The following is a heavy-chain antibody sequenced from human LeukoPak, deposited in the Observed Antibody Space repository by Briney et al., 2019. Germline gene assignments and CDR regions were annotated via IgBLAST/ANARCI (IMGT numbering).Heavy chain of an antibody. CDR2: MSPNSGNT. Sequence: ASVKVSCKASGYTFTSYDINWVRQATGQGLEWMGWMSPNSGNTGYAQKFQGRVTMTRNTSISTAYMELGSLRSEDTAVYYCARAPEWGKANYYYYMDVWGKGTTVTVS. CDR1: GYTFTSYD. J-gene: IGHJ6*03. CDR3: ARAPEWGKANYYYYMDV. D-gene: IGHD1-26*01. V-gene: IGHV1-8*01.